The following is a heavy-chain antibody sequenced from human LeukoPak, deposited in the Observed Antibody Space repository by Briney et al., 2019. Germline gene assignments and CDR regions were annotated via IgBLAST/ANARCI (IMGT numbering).Heavy chain of an antibody. CDR1: GFTFSSYA. CDR3: ANSSLA. Sequence: EGSLRLSCAASGFTFSSYALTWVRQAPGKRLEWVSSISDSGDRTHYADSVKGRFTISRVNSQNTLFLQMSNLRTEDTAVYYCANSSLAWGQGTLVTVSS. CDR2: ISDSGDRT. J-gene: IGHJ4*02. D-gene: IGHD6-6*01. V-gene: IGHV3-23*01.